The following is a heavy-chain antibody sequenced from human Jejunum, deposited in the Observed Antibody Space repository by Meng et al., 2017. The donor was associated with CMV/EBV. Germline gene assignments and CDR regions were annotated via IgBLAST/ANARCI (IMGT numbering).Heavy chain of an antibody. Sequence: SRAASGFTCSRYSMNWVRQAPGKGREWVSSMTKSSSKTDDADSVKGRFTIARDNAKNSQYLQMNSLRDEDTAVYYCARDLWEGFDYWGQGTLVTVSS. CDR3: ARDLWEGFDY. V-gene: IGHV3-48*02. J-gene: IGHJ4*02. CDR2: MTKSSSKT. D-gene: IGHD1-26*01. CDR1: GFTCSRYS.